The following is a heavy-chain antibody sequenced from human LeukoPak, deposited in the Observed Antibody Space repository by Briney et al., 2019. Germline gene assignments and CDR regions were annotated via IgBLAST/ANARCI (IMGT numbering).Heavy chain of an antibody. J-gene: IGHJ5*02. CDR1: GGSFSGYY. CDR2: INHSGST. CDR3: ARGLSARLNT. D-gene: IGHD6-6*01. V-gene: IGHV4-34*01. Sequence: SETLSLTCAVYGGSFSGYYWSWIRQPPGKGLEWIGGINHSGSTNYNPSLKSRVTISVDTSKNQFSLELSSVTAADTAVYYCARGLSARLNTWGQGTLVTVSS.